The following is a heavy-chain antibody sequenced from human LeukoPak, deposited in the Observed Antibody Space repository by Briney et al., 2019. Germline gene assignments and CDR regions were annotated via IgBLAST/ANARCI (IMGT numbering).Heavy chain of an antibody. D-gene: IGHD5-24*01. CDR1: GFTFRDSY. J-gene: IGHJ4*02. CDR3: ARVSRDGYNSRTFDY. Sequence: GGSLRLSCVASGFTFRDSYMTWVRQAPGKGLEWVSSISSSSSYIYYADSVKGRFTTSRDNAKNSLYLQMNSLRAEDTAVYYCARVSRDGYNSRTFDYWGQGTLVTVSS. CDR2: ISSSSSYI. V-gene: IGHV3-21*01.